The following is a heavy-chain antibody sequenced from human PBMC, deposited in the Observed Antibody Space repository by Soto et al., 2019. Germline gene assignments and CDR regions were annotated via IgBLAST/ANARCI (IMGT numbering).Heavy chain of an antibody. Sequence: QGQLVESGGGVVQPGRSLRISCEASGLTFSGYGMHWVRQAPGKGLEWVAVIWYDGSKKYYADSVKGRFTISRDNSKNTLYLQMNSLRAEDTAVYYCARGDCSGTSCYAFDYWGQVTLVTVSS. V-gene: IGHV3-33*01. CDR1: GLTFSGYG. CDR3: ARGDCSGTSCYAFDY. D-gene: IGHD2-2*01. CDR2: IWYDGSKK. J-gene: IGHJ4*02.